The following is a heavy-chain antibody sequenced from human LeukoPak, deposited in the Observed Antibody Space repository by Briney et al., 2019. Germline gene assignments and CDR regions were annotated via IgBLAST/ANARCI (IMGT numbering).Heavy chain of an antibody. D-gene: IGHD6-6*01. Sequence: SVKVSCKASGGTFSSYAISWVRQAPGQGLEWMGGIIPIFGTANYAQKLQGRVTITADESTSTAYIELSSLRSEDTAVYYCARAGAARSDNYYYGMDFWGQGTTVTVSS. J-gene: IGHJ6*02. V-gene: IGHV1-69*13. CDR3: ARAGAARSDNYYYGMDF. CDR2: IIPIFGTA. CDR1: GGTFSSYA.